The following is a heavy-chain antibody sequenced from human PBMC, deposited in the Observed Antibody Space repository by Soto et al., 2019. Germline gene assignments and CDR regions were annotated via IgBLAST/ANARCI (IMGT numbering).Heavy chain of an antibody. V-gene: IGHV4-59*01. Sequence: TSEPLSLTSTVSGGCINAYYWSWTRQPPGKGLEWIAYGLRPDYTGYNPSLRNRVTISSDTSKNQFSLRLISVTAADTAVYYCVAGPDRAKSAYWGQGTLVTVSS. CDR2: GLRPDYT. CDR1: GGCINAYY. J-gene: IGHJ4*01. CDR3: VAGPDRAKSAY.